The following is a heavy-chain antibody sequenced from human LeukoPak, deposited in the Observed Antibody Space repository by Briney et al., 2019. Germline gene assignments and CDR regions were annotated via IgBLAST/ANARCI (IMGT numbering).Heavy chain of an antibody. CDR2: IVISSSTI. J-gene: IGHJ6*03. CDR3: ARDGSSGPDGYYYYYMDV. Sequence: GGSLRLSLPAPGFTFRTYTRTGFRKAPGKGREGFQNIVISSSTIYYADSVKGRFTISRDNAKNSLYLQMNSLRAEDTAVYYCARDGSSGPDGYYYYYMDVWGKGTTVTVSS. CDR1: GFTFRTYT. D-gene: IGHD6-19*01. V-gene: IGHV3-48*04.